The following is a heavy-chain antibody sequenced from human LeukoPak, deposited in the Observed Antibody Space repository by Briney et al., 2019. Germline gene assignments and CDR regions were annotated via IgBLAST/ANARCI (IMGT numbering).Heavy chain of an antibody. CDR1: GFTFSSYG. J-gene: IGHJ4*02. V-gene: IGHV3-30*19. D-gene: IGHD6-19*01. CDR2: ISYDGSDK. Sequence: PGRSLRLSCEASGFTFSSYGMRWVRQAPGKGLEWVSVISYDGSDKYYADSVKGRFTVSRDTFKNTLYLQMNSLRGDDTAVYYCARDLTHLAMAGTGILGYFDDWGQGILVTVSS. CDR3: ARDLTHLAMAGTGILGYFDD.